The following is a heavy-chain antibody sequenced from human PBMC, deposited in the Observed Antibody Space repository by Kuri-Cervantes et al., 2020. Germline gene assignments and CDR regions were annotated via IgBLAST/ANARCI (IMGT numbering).Heavy chain of an antibody. V-gene: IGHV3-30*07. Sequence: GESLKISCAASGFTFSSYAMHWVRQAPGKGLEWVAVISYDGSNKYYADSVKGRFTISRDNAKTSLYLQMNSLRAEDTAVYYCATHTIAVAGTGGRDYWGQGTLVTVSS. CDR3: ATHTIAVAGTGGRDY. CDR2: ISYDGSNK. J-gene: IGHJ4*02. CDR1: GFTFSSYA. D-gene: IGHD6-19*01.